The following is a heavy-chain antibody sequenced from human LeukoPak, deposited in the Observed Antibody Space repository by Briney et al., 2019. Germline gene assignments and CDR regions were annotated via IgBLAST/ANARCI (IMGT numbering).Heavy chain of an antibody. D-gene: IGHD3-22*01. CDR2: INSSGGST. CDR3: ARGSYYYDSSGYYSDAFDI. J-gene: IGHJ3*02. CDR1: EYTSTNYY. V-gene: IGHV1-46*01. Sequence: ASVTVSCKASEYTSTNYYMNWVRQAPGQGLEWMGVINSSGGSTSYAQKFQGRVTMTRDTSTSTVYMELSSLRSEDTAVYYCARGSYYYDSSGYYSDAFDIWGQGTMVTVSS.